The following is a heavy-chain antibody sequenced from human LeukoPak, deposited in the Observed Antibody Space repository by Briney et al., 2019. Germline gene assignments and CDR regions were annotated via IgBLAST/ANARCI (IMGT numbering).Heavy chain of an antibody. Sequence: TGGALRLSCAASGFTFTDSAMSWVRQPPGKGLEWVSTISSSGGNTIYIDSVKDRFTISRDNSKNTLYLQMNSLRAEDSAIYYCAKGGGCAPLDSWGQGTLVTVSS. J-gene: IGHJ4*02. CDR1: GFTFTDSA. CDR2: ISSSGGNT. V-gene: IGHV3-23*01. D-gene: IGHD2-15*01. CDR3: AKGGGCAPLDS.